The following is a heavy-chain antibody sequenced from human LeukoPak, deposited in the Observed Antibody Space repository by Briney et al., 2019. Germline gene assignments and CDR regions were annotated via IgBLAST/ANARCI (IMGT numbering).Heavy chain of an antibody. V-gene: IGHV4-34*01. Sequence: SETLSLTCAVYGGPFSGYYWSWIRQPPGKGLEWTGEINHSGSTNYNPSLKTRVTMSVDMSARQISLKLSSVTAADTAVYYCARWGTSASTSNWFDPWGQGTLVTVSS. CDR2: INHSGST. J-gene: IGHJ5*02. CDR3: ARWGTSASTSNWFDP. CDR1: GGPFSGYY. D-gene: IGHD2-2*01.